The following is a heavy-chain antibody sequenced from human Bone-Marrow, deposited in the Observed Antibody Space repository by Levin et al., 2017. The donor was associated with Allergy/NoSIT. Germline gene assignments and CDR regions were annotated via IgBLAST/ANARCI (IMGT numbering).Heavy chain of an antibody. CDR1: GFTFKNYW. Sequence: GESLKISCAASGFTFKNYWMSWVRQAPGKGLEWVANINRDGSEERYADSLKGRFTISRDNAKNSVSLQMNGLRVEDTAVYYCARDRDGKDYWGQGTLVTVS. CDR2: INRDGSEE. CDR3: ARDRDGKDY. J-gene: IGHJ4*02. V-gene: IGHV3-7*04. D-gene: IGHD1-14*01.